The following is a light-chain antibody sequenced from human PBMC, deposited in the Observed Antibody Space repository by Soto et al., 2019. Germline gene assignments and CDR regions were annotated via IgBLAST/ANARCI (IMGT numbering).Light chain of an antibody. J-gene: IGKJ2*01. V-gene: IGKV3-15*01. CDR1: QSVASN. Sequence: EIVRTQSPASLSASPGDGATLSCRASQSVASNVAWYQQKPGQGPRLLIHGASTRAVGVPARFSGSGSGTDFNLTISSLQSEDFVVYYCQQYHNWPPQYTFGQGTKLQIK. CDR2: GAS. CDR3: QQYHNWPPQYT.